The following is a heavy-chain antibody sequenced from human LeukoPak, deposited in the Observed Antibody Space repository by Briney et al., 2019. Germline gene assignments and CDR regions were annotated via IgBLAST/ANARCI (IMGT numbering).Heavy chain of an antibody. J-gene: IGHJ4*02. Sequence: SSETLSLTCTVSGGSISSYYWSWIRQPPGKGLEWIGYIYYSGSTNYNPSLKSRVTISVDTSKNQFSLKLSSVTAADTAVYYCARTSGYYDYFDYWGQGTLVTVSS. CDR1: GGSISSYY. CDR2: IYYSGST. V-gene: IGHV4-59*01. CDR3: ARTSGYYDYFDY. D-gene: IGHD3-3*01.